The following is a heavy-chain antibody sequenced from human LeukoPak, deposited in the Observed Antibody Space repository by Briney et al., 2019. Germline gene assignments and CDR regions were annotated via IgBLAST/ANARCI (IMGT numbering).Heavy chain of an antibody. Sequence: GGSLRLSCAASGFTFDDYAMHWVRQAPGKGLEWVSGISWNSGSISYADSVKGRFTISRDNAKNSLYLQMNSLRAEDTALYYCAKAGGAAAGGFDYWGQGTLVTVSS. V-gene: IGHV3-9*01. CDR1: GFTFDDYA. CDR2: ISWNSGSI. CDR3: AKAGGAAAGGFDY. D-gene: IGHD6-13*01. J-gene: IGHJ4*02.